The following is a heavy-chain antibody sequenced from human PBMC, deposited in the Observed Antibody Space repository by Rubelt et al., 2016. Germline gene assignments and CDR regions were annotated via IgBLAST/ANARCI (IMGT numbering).Heavy chain of an antibody. J-gene: IGHJ4*02. CDR1: GDSISSYY. CDR3: ARDRPPWYSSSLIGHYFDY. CDR2: IYYSGST. D-gene: IGHD6-6*01. V-gene: IGHV4-59*01. Sequence: QVQLQESGPGLVKPSETLSLTCTVSGDSISSYYWSWIRQPPGKGLEWIGYIYYSGSTNYNPSLKSRVTISLDTSKNQFPRVRSSVTAVEAAVYDWARDRPPWYSSSLIGHYFDYWGQGTLVTVSS.